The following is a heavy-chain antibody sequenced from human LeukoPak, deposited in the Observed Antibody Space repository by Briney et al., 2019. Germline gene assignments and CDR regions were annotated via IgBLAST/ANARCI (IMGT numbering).Heavy chain of an antibody. V-gene: IGHV1-2*02. CDR1: GYTFTSYY. J-gene: IGHJ4*02. CDR2: INPNSGGT. D-gene: IGHD5-18*01. CDR3: ARDWYLIQLWSTPSCFDY. Sequence: ASVNVSCNASGYTFTSYYMHWVRHAPGQGLEWMGWINPNSGGTNYAQKFQGRVTMTRDTSISTAYMELSRLRSDDTAVYYCARDWYLIQLWSTPSCFDYWGQGTLLTVSS.